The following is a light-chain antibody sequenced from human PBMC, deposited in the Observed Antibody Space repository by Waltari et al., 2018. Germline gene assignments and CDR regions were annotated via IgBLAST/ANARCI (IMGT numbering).Light chain of an antibody. CDR3: QQYSKWPLT. V-gene: IGKV3-15*01. J-gene: IGKJ4*01. CDR2: GAS. Sequence: DIVMTQSPATLSVSPGDRATLSCRASQTISSSLAWYQQKPGLAPRLLIYGASTRAAGIPARFSGSGSGTEFTLTITSLQSEDFAFYSCQQYSKWPLTFGGGTKVEIK. CDR1: QTISSS.